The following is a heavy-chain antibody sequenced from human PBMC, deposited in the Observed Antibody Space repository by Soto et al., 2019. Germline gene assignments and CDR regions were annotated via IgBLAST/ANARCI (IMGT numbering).Heavy chain of an antibody. J-gene: IGHJ5*01. CDR1: GDSVPTNRVT. CDR2: TYYRSKWFN. V-gene: IGHV6-1*01. Sequence: SQTLSLTCALSGDSVPTNRVTCNWIRQSPSRGLEWLGMTYYRSKWFNDSAVSVKGRITINPATSTNPLSLQLNSVTPDDTAVYYCVRLIGNSWLDSWRQGTLVTVSS. D-gene: IGHD2-8*01. CDR3: VRLIGNSWLDS.